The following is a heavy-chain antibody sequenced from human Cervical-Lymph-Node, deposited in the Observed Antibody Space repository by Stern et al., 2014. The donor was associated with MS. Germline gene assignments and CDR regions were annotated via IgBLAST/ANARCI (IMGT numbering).Heavy chain of an antibody. CDR1: HESFSGSF. CDR2: LRQTGRA. CDR3: ARGRGTTYGLARYFDF. Sequence: QVQLQQWGAGLLKPSETLSLTCGVYHESFSGSFWSWIRQPPGKGLERIGELRQTGRAKYNPSLKSRVTISLDTSKNHFSLRLSSVAAADTALYYCARGRGTTYGLARYFDFWGQGALVTVSS. V-gene: IGHV4-34*01. D-gene: IGHD5-18*01. J-gene: IGHJ4*02.